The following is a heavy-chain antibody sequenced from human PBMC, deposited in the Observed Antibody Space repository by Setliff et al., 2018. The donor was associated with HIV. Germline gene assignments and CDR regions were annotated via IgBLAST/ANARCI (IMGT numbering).Heavy chain of an antibody. J-gene: IGHJ4*02. V-gene: IGHV4-39*01. CDR1: GGSMSSSSYY. CDR3: ARLGYVSGGFYKTPGPYYFDY. CDR2: IYYSGAT. D-gene: IGHD3-10*01. Sequence: SETLSLTCTVSGGSMSSSSYYWVWIRQTPDKGLEWIGIIYYSGATYYNPSLTSRVTISVDTSRNQFSLKLRSVTAADTAAYYCARLGYVSGGFYKTPGPYYFDYWGQGALVTAPQ.